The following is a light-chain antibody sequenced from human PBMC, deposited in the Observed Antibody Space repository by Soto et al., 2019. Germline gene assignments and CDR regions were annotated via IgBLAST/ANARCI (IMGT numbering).Light chain of an antibody. CDR1: QSVSSSY. CDR2: GAP. V-gene: IGKV3-20*01. J-gene: IGKJ2*01. Sequence: EIVLTQSPGTLSLSPGERATLSCRASQSVSSSYLAWYQQKPGQAPRRLIYGAPSRATGIPDRFSGSGSGTDFTLTISRLEPEDFAVYYCQQYGSSPRYTFGQGTKLEIK. CDR3: QQYGSSPRYT.